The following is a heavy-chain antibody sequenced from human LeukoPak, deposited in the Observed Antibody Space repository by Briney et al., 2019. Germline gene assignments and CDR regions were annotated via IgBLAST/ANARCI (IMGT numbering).Heavy chain of an antibody. CDR3: ARGLGPRYCSSTSCYGLTISSRPWGMDV. Sequence: SETLSLTCAVYSGSFSGYYWSWIRQPPGKGLEWIGEINHSGSTNYNPSLKSRVTISVDTSKNQFSLKLSSVTAADTAVYYCARGLGPRYCSSTSCYGLTISSRPWGMDVWGQGTTVTVSS. V-gene: IGHV4-34*01. CDR2: INHSGST. D-gene: IGHD2-2*01. J-gene: IGHJ6*02. CDR1: SGSFSGYY.